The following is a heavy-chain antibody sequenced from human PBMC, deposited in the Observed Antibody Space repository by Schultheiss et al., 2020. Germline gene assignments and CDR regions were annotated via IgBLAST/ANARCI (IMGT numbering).Heavy chain of an antibody. D-gene: IGHD2-8*01. Sequence: GGSLRLSCAASGFTFSSYWMHWVRQAPGKGLVWVSRINSDGSSTSYADSVKGRFTISRDNSKNTLYLQMNSLRAEDTAVYYCAKDLRMVYATERDYWGQGTLVTVSS. CDR1: GFTFSSYW. CDR3: AKDLRMVYATERDY. V-gene: IGHV3-74*01. J-gene: IGHJ4*02. CDR2: INSDGSST.